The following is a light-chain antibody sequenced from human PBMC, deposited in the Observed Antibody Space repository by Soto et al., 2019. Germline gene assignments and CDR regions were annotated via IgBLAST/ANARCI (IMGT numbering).Light chain of an antibody. CDR2: GAS. CDR1: QSVSSSY. CDR3: HQYGSSPQT. Sequence: EIVLTQSPGTLSLSPGERATLSCRASQSVSSSYLAWYQQKPGQAPRLLIYGASSRATGIPYRFSGSGSGTDFTLTISRLEPEDFAVYYCHQYGSSPQTFGQGTKVELK. J-gene: IGKJ1*01. V-gene: IGKV3-20*01.